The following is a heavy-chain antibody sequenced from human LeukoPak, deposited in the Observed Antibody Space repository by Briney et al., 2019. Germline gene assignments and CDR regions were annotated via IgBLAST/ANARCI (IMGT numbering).Heavy chain of an antibody. D-gene: IGHD3-3*01. V-gene: IGHV1-18*01. CDR2: ISIYNGNT. J-gene: IGHJ5*02. Sequence: EASVKVSCKASGYTFTNYGISWVRQAPGQGLEWMGWISIYNGNTDYAQKLRGRVTMTTDTSTSTAYIELRSLRSDDTAVYYCARITYDFWSGYYMPDDPSGQGTLVTVSS. CDR3: ARITYDFWSGYYMPDDP. CDR1: GYTFTNYG.